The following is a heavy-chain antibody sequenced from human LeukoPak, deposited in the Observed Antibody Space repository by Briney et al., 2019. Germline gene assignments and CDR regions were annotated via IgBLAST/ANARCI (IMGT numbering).Heavy chain of an antibody. J-gene: IGHJ3*02. V-gene: IGHV4-59*08. CDR1: GGSISSYY. Sequence: SETLSLTCTVSGGSISSYYWSWIRQPPGKGLEWIGYIYYSGSTNYHPSLKSRVTISVDTSKNQFSLKLSSVTAADTAVYYCAAIGSLHDAFDIWGQGTMVTVSS. CDR3: AAIGSLHDAFDI. CDR2: IYYSGST.